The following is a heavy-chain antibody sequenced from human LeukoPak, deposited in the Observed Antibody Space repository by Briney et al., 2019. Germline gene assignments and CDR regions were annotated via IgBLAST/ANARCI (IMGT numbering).Heavy chain of an antibody. D-gene: IGHD3-10*01. CDR3: AKELGPLRGVRGVKPFDY. V-gene: IGHV3-30*18. CDR1: GFTFSSYG. CDR2: ISYDGSNK. Sequence: GGSLRLSCAASGFTFSSYGMHWVRQAPGKGLEWVAVISYDGSNKYYADSVKGRFTISRDNSKNTLYLQMNSLRAEDTAVYYCAKELGPLRGVRGVKPFDYWGQGTLVTVSS. J-gene: IGHJ4*02.